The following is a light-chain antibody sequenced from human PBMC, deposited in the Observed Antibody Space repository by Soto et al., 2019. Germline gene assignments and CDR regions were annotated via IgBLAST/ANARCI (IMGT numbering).Light chain of an antibody. CDR2: WAS. Sequence: DIVMTQSPDSLAVSLGERATMNCKSSQRLFYSSNNKNYLAWYQQKPGQPPKLLIYWASTRESGVPDRLSGSGSGTEFTLTISSLQAEDVAVYYCQQYYSTPQTFGQGTKVDIK. V-gene: IGKV4-1*01. J-gene: IGKJ1*01. CDR1: QRLFYSSNNKNY. CDR3: QQYYSTPQT.